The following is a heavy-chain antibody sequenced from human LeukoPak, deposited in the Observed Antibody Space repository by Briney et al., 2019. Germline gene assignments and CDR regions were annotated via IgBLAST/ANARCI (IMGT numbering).Heavy chain of an antibody. CDR3: ARADYLYYYYYGMDV. V-gene: IGHV4-30-4*01. CDR1: GGSISSGDYY. D-gene: IGHD4-11*01. J-gene: IGHJ6*04. CDR2: IYYSGST. Sequence: PSETLSLTCTVSGGSISSGDYYWGWIRQPPGTGLEWIGYIYYSGSTYYNPSLKSRVTISVDTSKNQFSLKLSSVTAADTAVYYCARADYLYYYYYGMDVWGKGTTVTVSS.